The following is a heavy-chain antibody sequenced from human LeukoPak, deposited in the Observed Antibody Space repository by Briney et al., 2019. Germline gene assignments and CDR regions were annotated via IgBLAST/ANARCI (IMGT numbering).Heavy chain of an antibody. CDR2: IIPILGIA. J-gene: IGHJ4*02. V-gene: IGHV1-69*04. CDR1: GGSFSNYA. Sequence: GSSVKVSCKASGGSFSNYALNWARQAPGQGLEWMGRIIPILGIAHYAQKFQGRVTITADKSTRTAYMELSSLRSEDTAVYYCATGEVATPFDYWGQGTLVTVSS. CDR3: ATGEVATPFDY. D-gene: IGHD5-12*01.